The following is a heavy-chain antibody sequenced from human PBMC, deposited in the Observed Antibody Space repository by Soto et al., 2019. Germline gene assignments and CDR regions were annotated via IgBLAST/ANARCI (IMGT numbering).Heavy chain of an antibody. CDR1: GFTFSSYG. J-gene: IGHJ6*02. Sequence: PGGSLRLSCAASGFTFSSYGMHWVRQAPGKGLEWVAVISYDGSNKYYADSVKGRFTISRDNSKNTLYLQMNSLRAEDTAVYYCAKATGPTVLRYFDWLPGRYYYYGMDVWGQGTTVTVS. CDR3: AKATGPTVLRYFDWLPGRYYYYGMDV. V-gene: IGHV3-30*18. CDR2: ISYDGSNK. D-gene: IGHD3-9*01.